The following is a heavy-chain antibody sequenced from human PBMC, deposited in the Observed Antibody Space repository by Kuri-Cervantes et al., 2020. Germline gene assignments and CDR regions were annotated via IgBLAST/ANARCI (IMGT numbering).Heavy chain of an antibody. CDR2: IKSKTDGGTA. CDR1: GLTFSKAW. V-gene: IGHV3-15*01. CDR3: TKYSGNYKNDAFDI. Sequence: GESLKISCAVSGLTFSKAWMSWVRQGPGKGLEWVGRIKSKTDGGTADYAAPVKGRFSISRDGSENTVDLQMTGLEIEDTAVYYCTKYSGNYKNDAFDIWGQGTMVTVSS. J-gene: IGHJ3*02. D-gene: IGHD5-12*01.